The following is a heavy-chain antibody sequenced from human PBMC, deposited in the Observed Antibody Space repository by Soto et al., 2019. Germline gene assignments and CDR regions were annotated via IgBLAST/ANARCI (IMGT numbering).Heavy chain of an antibody. J-gene: IGHJ4*02. V-gene: IGHV4-39*01. Sequence: SETLSLTCTVSGGSISSHRYYWAWIRQPPGKGLEWIGTIYSSGTTYYNPSLKSRGTISVDTSKNQFSLNLNSVTATDTAVYYCARRVVSAATHYFDYWGQGPLVTVSS. CDR2: IYSSGTT. CDR1: GGSISSHRYY. CDR3: ARRVVSAATHYFDY. D-gene: IGHD2-15*01.